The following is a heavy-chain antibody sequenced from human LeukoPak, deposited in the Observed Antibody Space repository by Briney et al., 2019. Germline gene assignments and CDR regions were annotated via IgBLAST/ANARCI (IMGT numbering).Heavy chain of an antibody. D-gene: IGHD3-3*01. CDR2: IYTSGST. Sequence: PSETLSLTCTVSGGSISSYYWSWIRQPAGKGLEWIGRIYTSGSTNYNPSLKSRVTMSVDTSKNQFSLKLSSVTAADTAVYYCAREEPSTRDFWSGYHTTPFDYWGQGTLVTVSS. J-gene: IGHJ4*02. CDR1: GGSISSYY. V-gene: IGHV4-4*07. CDR3: AREEPSTRDFWSGYHTTPFDY.